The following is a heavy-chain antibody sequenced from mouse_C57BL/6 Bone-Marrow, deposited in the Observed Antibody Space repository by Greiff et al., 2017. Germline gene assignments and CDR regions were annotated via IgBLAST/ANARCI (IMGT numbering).Heavy chain of an antibody. D-gene: IGHD1-1*01. CDR2: ISRGGSYT. V-gene: IGHV5-6*01. J-gene: IGHJ4*01. CDR1: GFTFSSYG. CDR3: ARQGCYRAMDY. Sequence: EVQRVEPGGDFVKPGGSLKLSCAASGFTFSSYGMSWVRQTPDKRLEWVATISRGGSYTNYPDSVKGRFTISRDNAKNTLYLQKSSLKTEDTAMYYFARQGCYRAMDYWGQGTSVTVSS.